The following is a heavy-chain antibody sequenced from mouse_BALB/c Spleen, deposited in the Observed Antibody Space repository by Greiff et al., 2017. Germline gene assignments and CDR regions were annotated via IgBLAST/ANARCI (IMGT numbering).Heavy chain of an antibody. J-gene: IGHJ3*01. Sequence: QVQLQQSGPELVKPGALVKISCKASGYTFTSYDINWVKQRPGQGLEWIGWIYPGDGSTKYNDKFKGKGTLTADKSSRTAYMQLSSLTSENAAVYFCASDTIGFFAYWGQGTLVTVSA. CDR1: GYTFTSYD. V-gene: IGHV1S56*01. D-gene: IGHD2-14*01. CDR2: IYPGDGST. CDR3: ASDTIGFFAY.